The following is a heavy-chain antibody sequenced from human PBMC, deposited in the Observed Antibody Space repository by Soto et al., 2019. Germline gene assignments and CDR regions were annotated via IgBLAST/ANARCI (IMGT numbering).Heavy chain of an antibody. CDR1: GFTFSSYA. CDR2: ISGSGGST. V-gene: IGHV3-23*01. Sequence: EVQLLESGGGLVQPGGSLRLSCAASGFTFSSYAMSWVRQAPGKGLEWVSAISGSGGSTYYADSVKGRFTISRDNSKKTLYLQMNSLRAEDTAVYYCAKLRRDGDYETEYFQHWGQGTLVTVSS. J-gene: IGHJ1*01. D-gene: IGHD4-17*01. CDR3: AKLRRDGDYETEYFQH.